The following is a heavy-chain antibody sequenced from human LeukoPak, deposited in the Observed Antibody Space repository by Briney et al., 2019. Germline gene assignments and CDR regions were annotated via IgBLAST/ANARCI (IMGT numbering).Heavy chain of an antibody. J-gene: IGHJ4*02. CDR2: INPSGGST. D-gene: IGHD3-10*01. V-gene: IGHV1-46*01. Sequence: ASVKVSCKASGYTFSSYYMHWVRQAPGQGLEWMGIINPSGGSTSYAQKFQGRITMTRDTSTSTAYMELRSLRSDDTAVYYCARSNTYYYGSGPYYFDYWGQGTLVTVSS. CDR1: GYTFSSYY. CDR3: ARSNTYYYGSGPYYFDY.